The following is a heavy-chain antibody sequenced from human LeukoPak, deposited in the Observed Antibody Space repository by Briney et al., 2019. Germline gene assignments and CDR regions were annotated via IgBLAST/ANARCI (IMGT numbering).Heavy chain of an antibody. CDR1: GESFSGYY. CDR3: ARGVPYDSSGYYPDY. CDR2: INHSGST. V-gene: IGHV4-34*01. Sequence: SETLSLTCAVYGESFSGYYWSWIRQPPGKGLEWIWEINHSGSTNYNPSLKSRVTISVDTSKNQFSLKLSSVTAADTAVYYCARGVPYDSSGYYPDYWGQGTLVTVSS. D-gene: IGHD3-22*01. J-gene: IGHJ4*02.